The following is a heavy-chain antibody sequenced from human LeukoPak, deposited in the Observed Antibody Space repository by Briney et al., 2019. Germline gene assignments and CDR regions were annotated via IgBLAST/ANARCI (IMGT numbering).Heavy chain of an antibody. CDR3: AREVSARADY. D-gene: IGHD6-25*01. Sequence: RGSLRLSCAASGFTLSSYWMSWVREAPGKRLEWVANIKQDGSEKYYVDSVKGRFTISRDNAKNTLYLQMNSLRAEDTAVYYCAREVSARADYWGQGTLVTVSS. CDR2: IKQDGSEK. CDR1: GFTLSSYW. V-gene: IGHV3-7*04. J-gene: IGHJ4*02.